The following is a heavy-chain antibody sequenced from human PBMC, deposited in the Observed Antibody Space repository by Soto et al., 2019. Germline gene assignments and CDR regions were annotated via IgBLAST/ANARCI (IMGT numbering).Heavy chain of an antibody. V-gene: IGHV4-30-4*01. CDR3: ARETALAVAGTGIEVAFDI. Sequence: QVQLQESGPGLVKPSQTLSLTCTVSGGSISSGDYYWSWIRQPPGKGLEWIGYIYYSGSTYYNPSLKSRVTISVDTSKNQFSLKLSSVTAADTAVYYCARETALAVAGTGIEVAFDIWGQGTMVTVSS. CDR2: IYYSGST. D-gene: IGHD6-19*01. CDR1: GGSISSGDYY. J-gene: IGHJ3*02.